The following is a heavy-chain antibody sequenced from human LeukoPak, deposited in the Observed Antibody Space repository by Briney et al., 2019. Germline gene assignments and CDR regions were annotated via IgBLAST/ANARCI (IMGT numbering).Heavy chain of an antibody. CDR2: ISGSGGGT. CDR1: GFTFSTYA. CDR3: HIQGY. D-gene: IGHD2-21*01. Sequence: GGSLRLSCAASGFTFSTYAMSWVRQAAGKGLEWVSLISGSGGGTYYADSVKGRFTISRDNSENTLYLQMNSLRADDTAVYYCHIQGYWGQGSLVTVSS. J-gene: IGHJ4*02. V-gene: IGHV3-23*01.